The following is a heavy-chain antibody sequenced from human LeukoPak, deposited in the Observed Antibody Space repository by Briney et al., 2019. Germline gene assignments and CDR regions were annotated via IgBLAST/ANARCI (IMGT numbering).Heavy chain of an antibody. Sequence: PSETLPLTCTVSGGSVSSSSYYWGWIRQPPGKGLEWIGSIYYSGSTYCCPSLKSRVTTSVDTSKNQFSLKLSSVTAADTAVYYCARHRTSYYDSSGYFPFDYWGQGTLVTVSS. D-gene: IGHD3-22*01. CDR2: IYYSGST. CDR1: GGSVSSSSYY. CDR3: ARHRTSYYDSSGYFPFDY. V-gene: IGHV4-39*01. J-gene: IGHJ4*02.